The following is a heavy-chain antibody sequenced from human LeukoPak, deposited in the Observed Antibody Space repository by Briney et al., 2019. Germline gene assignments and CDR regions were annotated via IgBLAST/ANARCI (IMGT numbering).Heavy chain of an antibody. CDR3: APRSCYYFDY. Sequence: QSGGSLRLSCAASGFTFSSYGMHWVRQAPGKGLEWVAVISYDGSNKYYADSVKGRFTISRDNSKNTLYLQMNSLRAEDTAVYYCAPRSCYYFDYWGQGTLVTVSS. J-gene: IGHJ4*02. CDR1: GFTFSSYG. V-gene: IGHV3-30*03. CDR2: ISYDGSNK. D-gene: IGHD2-15*01.